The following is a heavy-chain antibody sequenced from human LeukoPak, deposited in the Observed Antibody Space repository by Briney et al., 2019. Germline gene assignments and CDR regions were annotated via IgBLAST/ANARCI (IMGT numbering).Heavy chain of an antibody. CDR3: ARSIVVVTAISGSWYFAL. CDR2: IYSSGST. Sequence: SETLSLTCTVSGGPMSRHYWSWIRQPAGKGLEWIGRIYSSGSTNYNPSLKSRVTISVDTSKNQFSLKLSSVTAADTAVYYCARSIVVVTAISGSWYFALWGRGTLVTVSS. D-gene: IGHD2-21*02. V-gene: IGHV4-4*07. CDR1: GGPMSRHY. J-gene: IGHJ2*01.